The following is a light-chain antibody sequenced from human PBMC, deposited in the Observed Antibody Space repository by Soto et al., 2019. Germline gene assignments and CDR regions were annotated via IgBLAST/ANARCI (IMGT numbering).Light chain of an antibody. Sequence: QSVLTQPRSVSGSPGQSVTISCTGTGSDVGGYNYVSWYQQHPGKAPKLMIYDVSKRPSGVPDRFSGSKSGNTASLTISGLQAEDEADYYCCSYAGSYTVVFGGGTKLTVL. CDR2: DVS. V-gene: IGLV2-11*01. CDR3: CSYAGSYTVV. J-gene: IGLJ2*01. CDR1: GSDVGGYNY.